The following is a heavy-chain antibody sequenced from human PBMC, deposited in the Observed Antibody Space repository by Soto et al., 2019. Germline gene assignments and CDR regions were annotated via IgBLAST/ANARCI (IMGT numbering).Heavy chain of an antibody. J-gene: IGHJ6*02. CDR3: ARRRGFPYYYGMDV. Sequence: SQNLSLPYTVSGGSTSTTHWRSCVRQPPGKGLEWIAEIYHSGSPNYNPSLKSRATISVDKSKNQFSLKLSSVTAADTAVYYCARRRGFPYYYGMDVWGQGTTVTVS. D-gene: IGHD5-12*01. CDR1: GGSTSTTHW. V-gene: IGHV4-4*02. CDR2: IYHSGSP.